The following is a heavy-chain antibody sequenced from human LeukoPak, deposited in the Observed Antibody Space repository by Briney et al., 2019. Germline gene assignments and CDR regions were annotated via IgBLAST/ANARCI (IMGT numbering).Heavy chain of an antibody. J-gene: IGHJ4*02. CDR3: ARLTGMVWNTAMVIGNYFDY. V-gene: IGHV4-39*01. D-gene: IGHD5-18*01. CDR2: IFYSGTT. CDR1: GGSISSSSYY. Sequence: SETLSLTCTVSGGSISSSSYYWGWIRQPPGKGLEWIGNIFYSGTTYYNPSLKSRVTISVDTSKNQFSLKLSSVTAADTAVYYCARLTGMVWNTAMVIGNYFDYWGQGTLVTVSS.